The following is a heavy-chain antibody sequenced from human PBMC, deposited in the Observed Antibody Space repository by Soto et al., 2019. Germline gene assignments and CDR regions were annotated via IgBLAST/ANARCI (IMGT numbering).Heavy chain of an antibody. CDR3: ARATVVTLGY. D-gene: IGHD4-17*01. Sequence: QVQLQQWGAGLLKPSETLSLTCAVYGGSFSGYSWSWIRQSPGKGLEWIGEVNHSGSTYYNPSLKSGVIISVDKPKHQFSLKLSSVTAAATAVYYCARATVVTLGYWGQGPLVTVSS. J-gene: IGHJ4*02. V-gene: IGHV4-34*01. CDR1: GGSFSGYS. CDR2: VNHSGST.